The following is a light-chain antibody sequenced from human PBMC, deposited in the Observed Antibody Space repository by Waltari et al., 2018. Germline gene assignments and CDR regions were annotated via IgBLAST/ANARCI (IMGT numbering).Light chain of an antibody. CDR3: GTWDSSLSVVV. CDR1: SPNIGNNY. J-gene: IGLJ2*01. Sequence: QSVLTQPPSVSAAPGQKVTISCSGSSPNIGNNYVYWYQQLPGTAPKLLIYDNNKRPSGIPDRFSGSKSGTSATLGITGLQTGDEADYYCGTWDSSLSVVVFGGGTKLTVL. V-gene: IGLV1-51*01. CDR2: DNN.